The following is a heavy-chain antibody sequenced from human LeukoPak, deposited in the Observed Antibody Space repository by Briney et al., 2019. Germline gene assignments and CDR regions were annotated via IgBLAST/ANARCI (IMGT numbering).Heavy chain of an antibody. D-gene: IGHD2-21*01. Sequence: PGGSLRLSCAASGFTFSSYSMNWVRQAPGKGLEWVSYISSSSSTIYYADSVKGRFTISRDNAKNSLYLQMNSLRAEDTAVYYCARLSCGYCGGVGYFDYWGQGTLVTVSS. CDR2: ISSSSSTI. CDR1: GFTFSSYS. J-gene: IGHJ4*02. CDR3: ARLSCGYCGGVGYFDY. V-gene: IGHV3-48*01.